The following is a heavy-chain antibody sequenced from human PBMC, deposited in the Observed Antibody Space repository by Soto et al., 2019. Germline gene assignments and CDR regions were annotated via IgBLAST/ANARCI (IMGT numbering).Heavy chain of an antibody. CDR1: GYTLTELS. J-gene: IGHJ6*02. CDR2: FDPEDGET. V-gene: IGHV1-24*01. CDR3: ATVRIVVVITTGYYGMDV. Sequence: ASVKVSCKVSGYTLTELSMHWVRQAPGKGLEWMGGFDPEDGETIYAQKFQGRVTMTEDTSTDTAYMELSSLRSEDTAVYYCATVRIVVVITTGYYGMDVWGQGPTVTVSS. D-gene: IGHD3-22*01.